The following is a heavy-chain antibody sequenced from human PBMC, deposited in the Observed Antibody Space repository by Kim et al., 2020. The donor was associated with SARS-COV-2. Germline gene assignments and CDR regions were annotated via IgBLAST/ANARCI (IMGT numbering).Heavy chain of an antibody. CDR2: GNP. V-gene: IGHV7-4-1*02. CDR3: AREDQQLGG. J-gene: IGHJ4*02. D-gene: IGHD6-13*01. Sequence: GNPTYAQGFTGRFVFSLDTSVSTAYLQISSLKAEDTAVYYCAREDQQLGGWGQGTLVTVSS.